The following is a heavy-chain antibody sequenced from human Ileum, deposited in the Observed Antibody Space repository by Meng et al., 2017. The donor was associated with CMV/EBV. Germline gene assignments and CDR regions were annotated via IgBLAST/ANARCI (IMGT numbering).Heavy chain of an antibody. V-gene: IGHV4-4*02. Sequence: CAVSGVSISGSNWWSWVRQAPGKGLGWIGEIYHSGGTNYNPSLKSRVTISVDKSKNQFSLKLSSVTAADTAVYYCARIALVVRGWFDPWGQGTLVTVSS. CDR3: ARIALVVRGWFDP. CDR1: GVSISGSNW. D-gene: IGHD2-8*02. CDR2: IYHSGGT. J-gene: IGHJ5*02.